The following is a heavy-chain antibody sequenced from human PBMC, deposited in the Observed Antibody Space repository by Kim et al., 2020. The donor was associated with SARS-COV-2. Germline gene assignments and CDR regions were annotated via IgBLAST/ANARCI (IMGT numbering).Heavy chain of an antibody. V-gene: IGHV1-69*04. CDR2: IIPILGIA. D-gene: IGHD3-22*01. CDR1: GGTFSSYA. J-gene: IGHJ6*02. Sequence: SVKVSCKASGGTFSSYAISWVRQAPGQGLEWMGRIIPILGIANYAQKFQGRVTITADKSTSTAYMELSSLRSEDTAVYYCARAYYYDSSGLTFVRSGDYYYYGMDVWGQGTTVTVSS. CDR3: ARAYYYDSSGLTFVRSGDYYYYGMDV.